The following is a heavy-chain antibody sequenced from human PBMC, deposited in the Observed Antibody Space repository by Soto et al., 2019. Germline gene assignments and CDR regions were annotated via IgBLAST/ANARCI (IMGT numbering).Heavy chain of an antibody. CDR2: IWYDGSNK. CDR3: ARDHEYCSGGSCYADY. Sequence: GGSLRLSCAASGFTFSSYGMHWVRQAPGKGLEWVAVIWYDGSNKYYADSVKGRFTISRDNSKNTLYLQMNSLRAEDTAVYYCARDHEYCSGGSCYADYWGQGTLVTVSS. V-gene: IGHV3-33*01. D-gene: IGHD2-15*01. J-gene: IGHJ4*02. CDR1: GFTFSSYG.